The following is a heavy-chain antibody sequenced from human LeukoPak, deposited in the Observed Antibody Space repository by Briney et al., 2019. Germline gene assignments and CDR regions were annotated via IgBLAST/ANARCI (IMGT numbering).Heavy chain of an antibody. J-gene: IGHJ5*02. CDR2: IYTSGST. V-gene: IGHV4-4*07. CDR3: ARKYGYCSGGSCRGGWFDP. Sequence: SETLSLTCTVSGGSISSYYWSWIRQPAGKGLEWIGRIYTSGSTNYNPSLKSRVTISVDTSKNQFSLKLSSVTAADTAVYYCARKYGYCSGGSCRGGWFDPWGQGTLVTVSS. CDR1: GGSISSYY. D-gene: IGHD2-15*01.